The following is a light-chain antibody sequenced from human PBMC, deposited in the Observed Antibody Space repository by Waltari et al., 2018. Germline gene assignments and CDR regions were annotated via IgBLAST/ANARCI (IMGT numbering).Light chain of an antibody. V-gene: IGKV3-15*01. CDR2: GAS. CDR3: QQYNNWPPWT. CDR1: QGVSSD. Sequence: EIVMTQSPATLSVSPGERATLSCRASQGVSSDLAWYQQKPGQAPRLLMYGASTRATDIPARFSGSGSGTEFTLTISSLQSEDFAVYYCQQYNNWPPWTFGQGTKVEIK. J-gene: IGKJ1*01.